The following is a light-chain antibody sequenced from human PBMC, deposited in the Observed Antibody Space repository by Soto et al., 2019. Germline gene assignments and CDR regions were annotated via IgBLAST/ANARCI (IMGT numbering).Light chain of an antibody. V-gene: IGLV2-14*01. Sequence: QSVLTQPASVSGSPGQSITISCTGTNSDVGTYNYVSWYQQHPGKAPKFVVYEVSDRASGVSDRFSGSKSGNTASLTISGLQAEDEADYYCSSYTTSSTLVFGGGTKLTVL. CDR3: SSYTTSSTLV. CDR2: EVS. J-gene: IGLJ2*01. CDR1: NSDVGTYNY.